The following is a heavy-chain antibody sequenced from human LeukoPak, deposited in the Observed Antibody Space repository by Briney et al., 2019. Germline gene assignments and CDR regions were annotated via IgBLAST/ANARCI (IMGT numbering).Heavy chain of an antibody. CDR1: GFTFSNYA. CDR3: ARDMIILQS. V-gene: IGHV3-23*01. D-gene: IGHD3-16*01. J-gene: IGHJ5*02. Sequence: GGSLRLSCAASGFTFSNYAMSWVRQAPGKGLEWVSTISGSGGTTYYPDSVEGRFTISRDNSKNTLYLQMSSLRAEDTAVYFCARDMIILQSWGQGTLVTVSS. CDR2: ISGSGGTT.